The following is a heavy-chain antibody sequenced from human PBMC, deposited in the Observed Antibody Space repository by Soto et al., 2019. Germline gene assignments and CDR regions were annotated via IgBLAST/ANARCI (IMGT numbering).Heavy chain of an antibody. CDR3: ARAGHYYDSSGYAN. CDR1: GYSFATSG. CDR2: ISAYNGNT. D-gene: IGHD3-22*01. J-gene: IGHJ4*02. Sequence: ASVKVSCKASGYSFATSGISWVRQAPGQGLEWMGWISAYNGNTNYEQKLQDRVTMTTDTSTSTAYLELRSLRSDDTAVYYCARAGHYYDSSGYANCGQGTLVTVSS. V-gene: IGHV1-18*01.